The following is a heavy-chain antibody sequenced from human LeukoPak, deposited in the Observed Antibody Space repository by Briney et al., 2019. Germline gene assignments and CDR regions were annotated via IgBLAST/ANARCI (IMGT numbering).Heavy chain of an antibody. CDR2: IYYSGST. D-gene: IGHD2-21*02. CDR1: GGSISSSSYY. Sequence: SETLSLTCTVSGGSISSSSYYWGWIRQPPGKGLEWIGSIYYSGSTYYNPSLKSRVTISVDTSKNQFSLKLSSVTAADTAVYYCARVDIVVVTGAFDIWGQGTMVTVSS. V-gene: IGHV4-39*07. CDR3: ARVDIVVVTGAFDI. J-gene: IGHJ3*02.